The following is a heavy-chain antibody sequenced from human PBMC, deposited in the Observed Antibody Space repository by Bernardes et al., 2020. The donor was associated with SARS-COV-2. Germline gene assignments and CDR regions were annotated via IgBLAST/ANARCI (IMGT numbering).Heavy chain of an antibody. D-gene: IGHD3-3*01. CDR2: IVGSGETA. CDR1: GLTFSLSA. Sequence: WGSLRLSCSASGLTFSLSAMGWVRQAPGRGLPWISSIVGSGETAFYADSVKGRFTISRDNSNNNLFLQMSGLTADDTAVYFCAKDDATHDFWSGGFDNYYPMDAWGQGTTVIVSS. CDR3: AKDDATHDFWSGGFDNYYPMDA. V-gene: IGHV3-23*01. J-gene: IGHJ6*02.